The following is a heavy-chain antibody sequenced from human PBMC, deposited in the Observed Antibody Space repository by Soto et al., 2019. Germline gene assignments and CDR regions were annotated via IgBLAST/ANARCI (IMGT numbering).Heavy chain of an antibody. CDR3: ARVYCSGGSCYGIDY. Sequence: RASVKVSCKASGYTFTSYAMNWVRQAPGQRLEWMGWINAGNGNTKYSQKFQGRVTMTSDTSTSTVYMELSSLRSEDTAVYYCARVYCSGGSCYGIDYWGQGTLVTVSS. J-gene: IGHJ4*02. V-gene: IGHV1-3*01. D-gene: IGHD2-15*01. CDR2: INAGNGNT. CDR1: GYTFTSYA.